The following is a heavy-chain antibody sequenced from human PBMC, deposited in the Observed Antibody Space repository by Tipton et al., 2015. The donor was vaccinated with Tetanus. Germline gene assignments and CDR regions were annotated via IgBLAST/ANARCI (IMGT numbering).Heavy chain of an antibody. CDR2: IYYTGST. J-gene: IGHJ5*02. CDR1: GGSISSFNYY. CDR3: ARQSCSGGSCRFDP. D-gene: IGHD2-15*01. Sequence: TLSLTCTVSGGSISSFNYYWGWIRQPPGKGLEWIGSIYYTGSTYLNPSLKSRVTISVDTSKNQFSLNLTSVTAADTAFYYCARQSCSGGSCRFDPWGQGTLVTVSS. V-gene: IGHV4-39*01.